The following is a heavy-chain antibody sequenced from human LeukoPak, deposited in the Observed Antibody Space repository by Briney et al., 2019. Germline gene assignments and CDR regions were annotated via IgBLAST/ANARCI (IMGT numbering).Heavy chain of an antibody. CDR2: IYPGDSDT. CDR1: GYSFTSYW. Sequence: GESLKISCKASGYSFTSYWIGWVRQMPGKGLEWMGIIYPGDSDTRYSPSFQGQVTISADKSISTAYLQWSSLKASDTAMYYCARLQREYCSSTSCYPDYWGQGTLVTVSS. V-gene: IGHV5-51*01. J-gene: IGHJ4*02. D-gene: IGHD2-2*01. CDR3: ARLQREYCSSTSCYPDY.